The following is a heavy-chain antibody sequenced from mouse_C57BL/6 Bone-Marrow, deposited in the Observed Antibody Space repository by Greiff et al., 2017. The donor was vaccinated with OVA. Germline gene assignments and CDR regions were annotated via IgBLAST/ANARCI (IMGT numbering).Heavy chain of an antibody. D-gene: IGHD2-10*02. CDR3: ARDQSGNGFDY. J-gene: IGHJ2*01. CDR2: ISAGGSYT. Sequence: EVKLVESGGGLVKPGGSLKLSCEASGFTFSSYAMSWVSQTPDKRLEWVATISAGGSYTYYTENVKGRFTISRDNAKNNLYLQLSHLKSEDTAMYYCARDQSGNGFDYWGQGTTLTVSS. V-gene: IGHV5-4*01. CDR1: GFTFSSYA.